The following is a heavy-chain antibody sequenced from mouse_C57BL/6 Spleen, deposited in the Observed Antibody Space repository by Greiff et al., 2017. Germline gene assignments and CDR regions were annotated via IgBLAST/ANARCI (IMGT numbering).Heavy chain of an antibody. CDR3: ARSYDYDGGFDY. D-gene: IGHD2-4*01. CDR2: INPYNGDT. V-gene: IGHV1-20*01. J-gene: IGHJ2*01. CDR1: GYSFTGYF. Sequence: EVQLQQSGPELVKPGDSVKISCKASGYSFTGYFMNWVMQSHGKSLEWIGRINPYNGDTFYNQKFKGKATLTVDKSSSTAHMELRSLTSEDSAVYYCARSYDYDGGFDYWGQGTTLTVSS.